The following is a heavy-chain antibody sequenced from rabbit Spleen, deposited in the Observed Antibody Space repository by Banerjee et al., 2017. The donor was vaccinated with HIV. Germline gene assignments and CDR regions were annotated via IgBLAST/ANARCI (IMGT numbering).Heavy chain of an antibody. CDR3: ARDTSSSFSSYGMDL. D-gene: IGHD1-1*01. CDR1: GVSFSGNSY. Sequence: QSLEESGGDLVQPEGSLTLTCIASGVSFSGNSYMCWVRQAPGKGLEWIACIDTGSSDFAYFASWAKGRFTISKTSSTTVTLQMTSLTAADTATYFCARDTSSSFSSYGMDLWGPGTLVTVS. V-gene: IGHV1S40*01. CDR2: IDTGSSDFA. J-gene: IGHJ6*01.